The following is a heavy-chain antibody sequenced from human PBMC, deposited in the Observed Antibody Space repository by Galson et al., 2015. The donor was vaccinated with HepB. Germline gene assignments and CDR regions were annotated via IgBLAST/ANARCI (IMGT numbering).Heavy chain of an antibody. V-gene: IGHV3-7*01. Sequence: SLRLSCAVSGFTFSNYGITWVRQAPGKGLEWVANIKEDGSEKYYVDSVKGRFTISRDNAKNSVFLQMNSLRADDKALYYCARGRTTRTYHLYYMDVWGKGTTVTVSS. J-gene: IGHJ6*03. D-gene: IGHD4-11*01. CDR1: GFTFSNYG. CDR2: IKEDGSEK. CDR3: ARGRTTRTYHLYYMDV.